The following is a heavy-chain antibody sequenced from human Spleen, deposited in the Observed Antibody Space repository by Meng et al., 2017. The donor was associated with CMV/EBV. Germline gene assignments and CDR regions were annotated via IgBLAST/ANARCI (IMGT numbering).Heavy chain of an antibody. D-gene: IGHD6-19*01. CDR2: INHGGST. V-gene: IGHV4-34*01. Sequence: CTVSGGSFSPNDWSWNRQSPGKGLEWIGKINHGGSTFYNTSLRSRVTVSLDMSKNQFSLRLMSVTAADTAVYYCARDSSGWYDGFFDSWGQGTLVTVSS. CDR3: ARDSSGWYDGFFDS. J-gene: IGHJ4*02. CDR1: GGSFSPND.